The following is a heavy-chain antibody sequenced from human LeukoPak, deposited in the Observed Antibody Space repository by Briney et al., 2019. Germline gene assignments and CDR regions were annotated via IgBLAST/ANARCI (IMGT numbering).Heavy chain of an antibody. CDR2: IKQDGSEK. V-gene: IGHV3-7*03. D-gene: IGHD3-22*01. CDR3: VKGAGYYYDSRFDY. Sequence: GGSLRLSCAASGFTFSSYWMNWVRQAPGKRLEWVAHIKQDGSEKYYVDSLKGRFTISRDNAKNSLYLQMNSLRAEDTALYYCVKGAGYYYDSRFDYWGQGTLVTVSS. J-gene: IGHJ4*02. CDR1: GFTFSSYW.